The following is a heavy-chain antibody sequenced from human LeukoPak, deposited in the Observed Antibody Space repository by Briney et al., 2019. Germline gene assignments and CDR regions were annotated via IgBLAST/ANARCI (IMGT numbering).Heavy chain of an antibody. V-gene: IGHV1-69*05. CDR3: ASGARKEWSPLDY. D-gene: IGHD3-3*01. CDR1: GGTFSSYA. CDR2: IIPIFGTA. Sequence: SVKVSCKASGGTFSSYAISWVRQAPGQGLEWMGGIIPIFGTANYAQKFQGRVTITTDESTSTAYMELSSLRSEDTAVYYCASGARKEWSPLDYWGQGTLVTVSS. J-gene: IGHJ4*02.